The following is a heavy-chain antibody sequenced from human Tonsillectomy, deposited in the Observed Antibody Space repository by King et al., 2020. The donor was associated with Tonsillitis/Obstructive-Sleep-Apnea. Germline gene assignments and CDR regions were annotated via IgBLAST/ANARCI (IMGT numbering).Heavy chain of an antibody. Sequence: QVQLVESGAEVKKPGASVKVSCKASSYNFTNYGISWVRQAPGQGLEWMGWISAYNGNTNYAQNLQDRVTMTTDTSTSTAYMGLGSLISDDTAVYYCATDVSRFSSSANDAFDIWGQGTVVTVSS. D-gene: IGHD6-13*01. J-gene: IGHJ3*02. V-gene: IGHV1-18*01. CDR2: ISAYNGNT. CDR1: SYNFTNYG. CDR3: ATDVSRFSSSANDAFDI.